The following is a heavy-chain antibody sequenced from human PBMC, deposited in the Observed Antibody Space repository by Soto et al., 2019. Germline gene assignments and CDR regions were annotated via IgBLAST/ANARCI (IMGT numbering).Heavy chain of an antibody. CDR1: GYSFANYW. CDR3: ARNRLRQYYYGMDV. D-gene: IGHD3-10*01. V-gene: IGHV5-51*01. CDR2: IYPGDSDT. Sequence: GESLKISCQGSGYSFANYWIAWVRQMPGKGLAWVGVIYPGDSDTRYSPSFRGQDTISADKSISHVYLQWSSLKASDTAMYYCARNRLRQYYYGMDVWGQGTTVAVSS. J-gene: IGHJ6*02.